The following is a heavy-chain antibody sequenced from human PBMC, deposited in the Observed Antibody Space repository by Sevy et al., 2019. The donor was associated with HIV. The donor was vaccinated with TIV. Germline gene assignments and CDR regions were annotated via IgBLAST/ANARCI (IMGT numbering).Heavy chain of an antibody. CDR1: GYVFTNYG. D-gene: IGHD3-22*01. J-gene: IGHJ6*02. CDR3: ARSHDISSRYSEYYYYYGMDV. Sequence: GSVKVSCKASGYVFTNYGISWVRQAPGQGLEWTGWISAFSRNTNYAQNLQGRVTMSTDISTTTAYMELRSLRSEDTAVYFCARSHDISSRYSEYYYYYGMDVWGQGTSVCVSS. CDR2: ISAFSRNT. V-gene: IGHV1-18*01.